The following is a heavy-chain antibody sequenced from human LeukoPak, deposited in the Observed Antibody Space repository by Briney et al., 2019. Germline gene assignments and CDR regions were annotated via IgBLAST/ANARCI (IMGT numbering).Heavy chain of an antibody. CDR1: GGTFSSYA. V-gene: IGHV1-69*04. Sequence: SVKVSCKASGGTFSSYAISWVRQAPGQGLEWMGRIIPIFGIANYAQKFQGRVTITADKSTSTAYMELSSLRSEDTAVYYCARDWYYDSSGYYHGPDYWGQGTLVNVSS. CDR2: IIPIFGIA. D-gene: IGHD3-22*01. CDR3: ARDWYYDSSGYYHGPDY. J-gene: IGHJ4*02.